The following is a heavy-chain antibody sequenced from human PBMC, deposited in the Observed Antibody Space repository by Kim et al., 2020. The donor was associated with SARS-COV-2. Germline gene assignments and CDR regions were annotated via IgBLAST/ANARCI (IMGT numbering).Heavy chain of an antibody. CDR1: GFTFSDYY. V-gene: IGHV3-11*01. Sequence: GGSLRLSCAASGFTFSDYYMSWIRQAPGKGLEWVSYISSSGSTIYYADSVKGRFTISRDNAKNSLYLQMNSLRAEDTAVYYCARGQSPWTFWSGYQTPKNYYYYSGMDVGGQGTTVTVSS. D-gene: IGHD3-3*01. J-gene: IGHJ6*02. CDR2: ISSSGSTI. CDR3: ARGQSPWTFWSGYQTPKNYYYYSGMDV.